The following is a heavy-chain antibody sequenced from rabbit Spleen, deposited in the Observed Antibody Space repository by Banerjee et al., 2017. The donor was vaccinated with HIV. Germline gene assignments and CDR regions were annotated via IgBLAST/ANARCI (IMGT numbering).Heavy chain of an antibody. CDR1: GFSFSNKAV. D-gene: IGHD1-1*01. Sequence: QQRLVESGGGLVKPGASLTLTCKASGFSFSNKAVMCWVRQAPGKGLEWIGCIDTGSSGSTWYASWAKGRFTISKTSSTTVTLQVTSLTAADTATYFCARESAYYLTRLDLWGQGTLVTV. J-gene: IGHJ3*01. CDR2: IDTGSSGST. V-gene: IGHV1S45*01. CDR3: ARESAYYLTRLDL.